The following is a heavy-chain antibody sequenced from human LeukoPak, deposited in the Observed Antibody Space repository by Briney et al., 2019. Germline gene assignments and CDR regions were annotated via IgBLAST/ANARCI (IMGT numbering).Heavy chain of an antibody. CDR3: AADGYISPFDY. J-gene: IGHJ4*02. CDR1: GFIFSNYW. Sequence: GGSLRLSCAASGFIFSNYWMNWVRQTPGKGLEWVANIKKDGSEKNYVDSVKGRFTISRDDAKNSLYLQMNSLRAEDTAVYYCAADGYISPFDYWGQGTLVTAS. D-gene: IGHD5-24*01. V-gene: IGHV3-7*01. CDR2: IKKDGSEK.